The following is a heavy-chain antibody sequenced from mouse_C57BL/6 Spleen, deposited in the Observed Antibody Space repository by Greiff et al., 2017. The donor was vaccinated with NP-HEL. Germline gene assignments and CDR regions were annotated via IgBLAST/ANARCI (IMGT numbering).Heavy chain of an antibody. CDR3: ARKYGSSYWYFDV. Sequence: VKLQQPGAELVKPGASVKLSCKASGYTFTSYWMHWVKQRPGQGLEWIGMIHPNSGSTNYNEKFKSKATLTVDKSSSTAYMQLSSLTSEDSAVYYCARKYGSSYWYFDVWGTGTTVTVSS. J-gene: IGHJ1*03. V-gene: IGHV1-64*01. CDR1: GYTFTSYW. CDR2: IHPNSGST. D-gene: IGHD1-1*01.